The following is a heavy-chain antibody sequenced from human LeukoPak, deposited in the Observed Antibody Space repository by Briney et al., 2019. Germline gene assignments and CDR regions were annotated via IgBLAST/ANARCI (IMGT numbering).Heavy chain of an antibody. CDR3: AKGGHYNFDY. Sequence: PGGSLRLSCAAFGFTFSSYWMSWVRQAPGKGLEWVANIKQDGSEKYYVDSVKGRFTISRDNAKNSLYLQMNSLRAEDTAVYYCAKGGHYNFDYWGQGTLVTVSS. CDR2: IKQDGSEK. D-gene: IGHD4-11*01. CDR1: GFTFSSYW. J-gene: IGHJ4*02. V-gene: IGHV3-7*01.